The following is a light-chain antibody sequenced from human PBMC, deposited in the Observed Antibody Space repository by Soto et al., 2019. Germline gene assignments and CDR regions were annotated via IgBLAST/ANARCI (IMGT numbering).Light chain of an antibody. CDR2: CVS. CDR1: QSITNNQ. V-gene: IGKV3-20*01. CDR3: YQYGSPPPT. J-gene: IGKJ1*01. Sequence: IVLTQSARTLSLSPGEGDTLCCRASQSITNNQFAWFRQKPGQAPRLLIWCVSNRATDSPDRFSGSGSGTDFTLAISSLEPEDFVVFYCYQYGSPPPTFGQGTKVDIK.